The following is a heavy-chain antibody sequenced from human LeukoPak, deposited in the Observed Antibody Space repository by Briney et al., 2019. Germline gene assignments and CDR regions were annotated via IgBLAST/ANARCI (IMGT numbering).Heavy chain of an antibody. CDR3: AREAGWSSSWNKRWFDP. J-gene: IGHJ5*02. D-gene: IGHD6-13*01. Sequence: GGSLRLSCTASGFTFSSHSMSWVRQAPGKGLEWVSSISSRTSYIFHADSVKGRFTISRDNAKNSLYLQMNSLRAEDTALYYCAREAGWSSSWNKRWFDPWGQGTLVTVSS. V-gene: IGHV3-21*01. CDR1: GFTFSSHS. CDR2: ISSRTSYI.